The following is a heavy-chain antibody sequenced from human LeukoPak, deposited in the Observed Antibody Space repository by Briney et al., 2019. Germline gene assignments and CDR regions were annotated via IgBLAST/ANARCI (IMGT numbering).Heavy chain of an antibody. V-gene: IGHV4-39*07. CDR2: IYYSGST. J-gene: IGHJ5*02. Sequence: SETLSLTCTVSGGSISSYYWGWIRQPPGKGLEWIGSIYYSGSTYYNPSLKSRVTISVDTSKNQFSLKLSSVTAADTAVYYCARDHNQYYYGSGVSGGWFDPWGQGTLVTVSS. D-gene: IGHD3-10*01. CDR3: ARDHNQYYYGSGVSGGWFDP. CDR1: GGSISSYY.